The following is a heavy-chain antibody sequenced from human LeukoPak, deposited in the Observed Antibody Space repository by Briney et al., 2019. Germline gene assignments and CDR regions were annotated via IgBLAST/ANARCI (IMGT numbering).Heavy chain of an antibody. CDR2: IKQDGSEK. CDR3: ARWQPGFDP. D-gene: IGHD6-13*01. CDR1: GFTFSNYW. J-gene: IGHJ5*02. Sequence: GRSLRLSCAASGFTFSNYWVSWVRQAPGKGLEWVANIKQDGSEKYYVDSVEGRFAISRDNAQNSLYLQMNSLRVEDTAMYYCARWQPGFDPWGQGTLVTVSS. V-gene: IGHV3-7*01.